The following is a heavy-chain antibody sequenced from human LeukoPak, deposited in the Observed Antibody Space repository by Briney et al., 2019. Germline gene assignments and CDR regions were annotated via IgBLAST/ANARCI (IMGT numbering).Heavy chain of an antibody. Sequence: GGSLRLSCAASGFTVSSNYMSWVCQAPGKGLEWVSVIYSGGSTYYADSVKGRFTISRDNSKNTLYLQMNSLRAEDTAVYYCAREGGPADNWFDPWGQGTLVTVSS. V-gene: IGHV3-53*01. CDR3: AREGGPADNWFDP. J-gene: IGHJ5*02. CDR1: GFTVSSNY. D-gene: IGHD3-16*01. CDR2: IYSGGST.